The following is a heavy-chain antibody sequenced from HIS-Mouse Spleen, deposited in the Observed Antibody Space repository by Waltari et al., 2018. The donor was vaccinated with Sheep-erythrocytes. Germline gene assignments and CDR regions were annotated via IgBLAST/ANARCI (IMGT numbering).Heavy chain of an antibody. CDR3: ARVASGATFDY. CDR1: GFTFSSYS. J-gene: IGHJ4*02. V-gene: IGHV3-21*01. Sequence: EVQLVESGGGLVKPGGSLRLSCAASGFTFSSYSMNWVRQAPGKGLEWVDSISSSSSYIYYADPVKGRFTIARDNAKNSLYLQMNSLRAEDTAVYYCARVASGATFDYWGQGTLVTVSS. D-gene: IGHD1-26*01. CDR2: ISSSSSYI.